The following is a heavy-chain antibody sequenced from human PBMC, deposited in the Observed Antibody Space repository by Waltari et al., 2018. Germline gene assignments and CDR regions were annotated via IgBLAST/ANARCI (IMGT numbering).Heavy chain of an antibody. D-gene: IGHD2-2*01. V-gene: IGHV3-11*04. J-gene: IGHJ6*04. CDR2: ISPSSSTI. Sequence: QVQLVESGGGLVKPGGSLRLSCAASAFMFSDYYMTWIRQTPGKGLEWVSYISPSSSTIFYADSVKGRFTVSRDNTNKSLYLQMNSLRGDDTAMYYCVRARAFYHMDVWGRGTTVTVSS. CDR3: VRARAFYHMDV. CDR1: AFMFSDYY.